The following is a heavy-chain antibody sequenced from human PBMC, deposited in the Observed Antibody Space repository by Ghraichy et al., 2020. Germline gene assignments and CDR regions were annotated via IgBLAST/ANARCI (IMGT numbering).Heavy chain of an antibody. V-gene: IGHV1-2*02. CDR2: INPNSGGT. CDR1: GYPFTGYD. Sequence: ASVKVSCKASGYPFTGYDMHWVRQAPGQGLEWMGWINPNSGGTNYAQKFQGRVTMTRDTSISTAYMELSKLRSDDTAVYYCARDFSGEYSSTRERNWFDPWGQGTLVTVSS. CDR3: ARDFSGEYSSTRERNWFDP. J-gene: IGHJ5*02. D-gene: IGHD6-6*01.